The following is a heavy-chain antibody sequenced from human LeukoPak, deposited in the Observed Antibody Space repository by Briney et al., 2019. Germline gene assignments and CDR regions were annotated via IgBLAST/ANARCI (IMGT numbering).Heavy chain of an antibody. CDR1: GFTVSSNY. V-gene: IGHV3-53*01. CDR2: IYFGGTT. Sequence: GGSLRLSCAASGFTVSSNYMTWVRQAPGQGLEWVSVIYFGGTTYYADSVKGRFTISRDNSKNTVYLQMNSLRVEDTAVYYCARGDGVYVYWGQGTLITVSS. J-gene: IGHJ4*02. D-gene: IGHD5/OR15-5a*01. CDR3: ARGDGVYVY.